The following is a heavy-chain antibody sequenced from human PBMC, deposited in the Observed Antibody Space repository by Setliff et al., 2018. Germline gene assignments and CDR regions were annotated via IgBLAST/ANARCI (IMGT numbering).Heavy chain of an antibody. CDR2: IDPSDGST. J-gene: IGHJ4*02. CDR1: GYTFTTYY. V-gene: IGHV1-46*01. Sequence: ASVKVSCKASGYTFTTYYMHWVRQAPGQGLEWMGVIDPSDGSTTYAQKFQGRVKMTRDTSTNTVYMQLGSLRSEDTAVYYCARESTAKNFWGEYSDYWGQGTLVTVSS. CDR3: ARESTAKNFWGEYSDY. D-gene: IGHD3-3*01.